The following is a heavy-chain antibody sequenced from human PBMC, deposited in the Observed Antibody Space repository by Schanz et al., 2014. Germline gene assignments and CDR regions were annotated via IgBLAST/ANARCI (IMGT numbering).Heavy chain of an antibody. CDR1: GGTFSTYP. CDR3: ARGGYSSGWYDRDIAHCDY. Sequence: QVQLVQSGAEVKKPGASVKVSCKASGGTFSTYPINWLRQAPGQGLEWMGWISPYNGNTNYAQKLQGRVTMTADTATSTAYMDLSSLRSDDTAVYYCARGGYSSGWYDRDIAHCDYWGQGTLVTVSS. J-gene: IGHJ4*02. D-gene: IGHD6-19*01. V-gene: IGHV1-18*04. CDR2: ISPYNGNT.